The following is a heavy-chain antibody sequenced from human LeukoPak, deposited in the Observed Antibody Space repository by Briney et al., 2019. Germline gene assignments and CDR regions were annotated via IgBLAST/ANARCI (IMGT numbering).Heavy chain of an antibody. CDR1: GGSFSSSSYY. J-gene: IGHJ4*02. CDR3: ARRRITMVRGVINYFDY. D-gene: IGHD3-10*01. V-gene: IGHV4-39*07. CDR2: INYRGSN. Sequence: SETLSLTCTVSGGSFSSSSYYWGWIRQPPGKGLEWVGSINYRGSNYHNSSLKSRVTMSVDTSKNQFSLKLSSVTAADTAVYYCARRRITMVRGVINYFDYWGQGTLVTVSS.